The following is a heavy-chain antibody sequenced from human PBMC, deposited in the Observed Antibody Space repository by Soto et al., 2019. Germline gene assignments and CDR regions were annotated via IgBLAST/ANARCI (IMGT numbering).Heavy chain of an antibody. D-gene: IGHD6-19*01. CDR2: IYYSGST. CDR1: GGSISSYY. CDR3: AGTGYSSGWPDY. V-gene: IGHV4-59*01. J-gene: IGHJ4*02. Sequence: SETLSLTCTVSGGSISSYYWSWIRQPPGKGLEWIGYIYYSGSTNYNPSLKSRVTISVDTSKNRFSLKLSSVTAADTAVYYCAGTGYSSGWPDYRGQGTLVTVS.